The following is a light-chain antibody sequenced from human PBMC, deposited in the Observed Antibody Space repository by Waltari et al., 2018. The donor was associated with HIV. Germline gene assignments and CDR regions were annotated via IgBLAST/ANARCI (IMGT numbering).Light chain of an antibody. CDR1: RPNIGSHH. CDR3: AVRDDRLNGVL. Sequence: QSVLPQPPSVSGTPGQKVTIPSSGGRPNIGSHHVNWYQQLPGTAPKLLIYSNNQRSSGVPDRFAGSKSGTSASLAISGLQSDDETDYYCAVRDDRLNGVLFGGGTRLTVL. CDR2: SNN. V-gene: IGLV1-44*01. J-gene: IGLJ2*01.